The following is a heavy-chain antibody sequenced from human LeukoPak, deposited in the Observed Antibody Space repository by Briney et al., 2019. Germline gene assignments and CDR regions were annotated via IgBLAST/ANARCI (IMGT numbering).Heavy chain of an antibody. CDR1: GGSISSYY. V-gene: IGHV4-59*01. CDR2: IYYSGST. Sequence: PSETLSLTCTVSGGSISSYYWGWIRQPPGKGLEWIGYIYYSGSTNYNPSLKSRVTISVDTSKNQFSLKLSSVTAADTAVYYCARVSGGSYNWFDPWGQGTLVTVSS. J-gene: IGHJ5*02. CDR3: ARVSGGSYNWFDP. D-gene: IGHD1-26*01.